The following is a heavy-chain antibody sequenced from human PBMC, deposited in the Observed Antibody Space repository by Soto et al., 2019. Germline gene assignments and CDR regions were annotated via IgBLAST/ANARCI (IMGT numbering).Heavy chain of an antibody. CDR3: AKDLLVVGATPAYY. Sequence: QVQLVESGGGVVQPGRSLRLSCAASGFTFSSYGMHWVRQAPGKGLEWVAVISYDGSNKYYADSVKGRFTISRDNSKDTLYLQMSSVRAEDTAVYDCAKDLLVVGATPAYYWGQGTLVTVSS. J-gene: IGHJ4*02. D-gene: IGHD1-26*01. CDR2: ISYDGSNK. V-gene: IGHV3-30*18. CDR1: GFTFSSYG.